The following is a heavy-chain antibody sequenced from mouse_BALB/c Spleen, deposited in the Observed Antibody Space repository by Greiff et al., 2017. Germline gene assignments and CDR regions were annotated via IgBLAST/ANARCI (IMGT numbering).Heavy chain of an antibody. V-gene: IGHV3-2*02. CDR2: ISYSGSN. J-gene: IGHJ1*01. D-gene: IGHD1-1*01. Sequence: DVHLVESGPGLVKPSQSLSLTCTVTGYSITSDYAWNWIRQFPGNKLEWMGYISYSGSNSYNPSLKIRISITRDTSKNQFFLQLNSVTTEDTATSSYSSRGSSYWYFAVWGEGTTVTVSS. CDR1: GYSITSDYA. CDR3: SSRGSSYWYFAV.